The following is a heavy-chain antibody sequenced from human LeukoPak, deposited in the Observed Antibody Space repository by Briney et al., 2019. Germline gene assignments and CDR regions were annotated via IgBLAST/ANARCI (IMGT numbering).Heavy chain of an antibody. V-gene: IGHV3-13*01. CDR1: GFTFSSYD. D-gene: IGHD3-22*01. CDR3: ARVGVDSSGYYYFDY. J-gene: IGHJ4*02. CDR2: IGTAGGT. Sequence: PGGSLRLSCAASGFTFSSYDMHWVRQATGKGLEWVSAIGTAGGTYYPGSVKGRFTISRENAKNSLYLQMNSLRAGDTAVYYCARVGVDSSGYYYFDYWGQGTLVTVSS.